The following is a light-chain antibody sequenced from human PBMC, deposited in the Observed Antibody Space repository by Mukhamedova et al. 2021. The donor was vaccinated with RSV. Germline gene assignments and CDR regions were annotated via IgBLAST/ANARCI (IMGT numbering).Light chain of an antibody. CDR3: QSYDSSLSGYV. J-gene: IGLJ1*01. CDR2: GNS. CDR1: SSNIGAGYD. V-gene: IGLV1-40*01. Sequence: GQRVTISCTGSSSNIGAGYDVHWYQQLPGTAPKLLIYGNSNRPSGVPDRFSGSLAITGLQAEDEADYYCQSYDSSLSGYVFGTGT.